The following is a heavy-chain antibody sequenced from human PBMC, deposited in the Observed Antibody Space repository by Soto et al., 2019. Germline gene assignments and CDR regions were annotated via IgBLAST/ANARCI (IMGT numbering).Heavy chain of an antibody. V-gene: IGHV3-23*01. CDR3: AKDSSRQLLFDY. Sequence: GGSLRLSCAASGFTFSSYAMSWVRQAPGKGLEWVSAISGSGGSTYYADSVKGRFTISRDNSKNTLYPQMNSLRAEDTAVYYCAKDSSRQLLFDYWGQGTLVTVSS. J-gene: IGHJ4*02. CDR1: GFTFSSYA. CDR2: ISGSGGST. D-gene: IGHD2-2*01.